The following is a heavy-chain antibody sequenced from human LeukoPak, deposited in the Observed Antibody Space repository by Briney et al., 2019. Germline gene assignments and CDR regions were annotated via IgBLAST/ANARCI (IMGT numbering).Heavy chain of an antibody. J-gene: IGHJ4*02. CDR2: IYNDGGT. D-gene: IGHD6-19*01. V-gene: IGHV3-53*01. CDR3: ARDSSGPAF. CDR1: GFTVSNNY. Sequence: GGSLRLSCAASGFTVSNNYMSWVRQAPGKGLEWVSVIYNDGGTFYSDSVKGRFTISRDYSRNTLYLQMNSLRADDTAVYYCARDSSGPAFWGQGILVTVSS.